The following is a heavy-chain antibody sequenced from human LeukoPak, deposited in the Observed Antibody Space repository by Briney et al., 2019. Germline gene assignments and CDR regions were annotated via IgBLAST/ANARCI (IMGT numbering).Heavy chain of an antibody. J-gene: IGHJ4*02. CDR1: GGSVSSGSYY. D-gene: IGHD6-13*01. CDR3: ARHQISHSSSWYRAPLDY. V-gene: IGHV4-61*01. Sequence: PSETLSLTCTVSGGSVSSGSYYWSWIRQPPGKGLEWIGYIYYSGSTNYNPSLKSRVTISVDTSKNQFSLKLSSVTAADTAVYYCARHQISHSSSWYRAPLDYWGQGTLVTVSS. CDR2: IYYSGST.